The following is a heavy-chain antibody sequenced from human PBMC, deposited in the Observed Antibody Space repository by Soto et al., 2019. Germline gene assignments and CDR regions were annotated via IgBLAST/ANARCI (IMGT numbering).Heavy chain of an antibody. CDR3: ASVIAAAGSRPFDP. D-gene: IGHD6-13*01. J-gene: IGHJ5*02. CDR2: TYYRSKWYN. Sequence: SQTLSLTCAISGDSVSSNSAAWNWIRQSPSRGLEWLGRTYYRSKWYNDYAVSVKSRITINPDTSKNQFSLQLNSVTPEDTAVYYCASVIAAAGSRPFDPWGQGTLVTVSS. CDR1: GDSVSSNSAA. V-gene: IGHV6-1*01.